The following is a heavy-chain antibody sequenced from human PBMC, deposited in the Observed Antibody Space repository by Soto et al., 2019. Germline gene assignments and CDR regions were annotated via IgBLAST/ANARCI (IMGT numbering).Heavy chain of an antibody. CDR2: INPTGGST. CDR1: GYSCINYY. D-gene: IGHD6-19*01. Sequence: ALVKVSRKASGYSCINYYIHCVRLAPGHGLEWMAIINPTGGSTNYAQKFQGRLTLTMDTSTSTVYMELSSLTSEDTAMYYCATHLAAGEVWGQGTLVTVTP. J-gene: IGHJ4*02. CDR3: ATHLAAGEV. V-gene: IGHV1-46*01.